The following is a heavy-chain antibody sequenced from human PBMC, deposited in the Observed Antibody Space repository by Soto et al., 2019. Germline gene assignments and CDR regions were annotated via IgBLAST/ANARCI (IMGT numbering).Heavy chain of an antibody. CDR3: ARASSSWYGEPLHFDY. CDR2: IYHSGST. J-gene: IGHJ4*02. CDR1: GGSISSGGYS. Sequence: QLQLQESGSGLGKPSQTLSLTGAVSGGSISSGGYSWSWIRQPPGKGLEWIGYIYHSGSTYYNPSLKSRVTISVDRSKNQFSLKLSSVTAADTAVYYCARASSSWYGEPLHFDYWGQGTLVTVSS. V-gene: IGHV4-30-2*01. D-gene: IGHD6-13*01.